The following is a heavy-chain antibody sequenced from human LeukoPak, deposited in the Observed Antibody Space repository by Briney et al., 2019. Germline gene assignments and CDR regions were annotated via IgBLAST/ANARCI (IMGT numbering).Heavy chain of an antibody. J-gene: IGHJ4*02. CDR3: ARYNSGTFSFDY. Sequence: GGSLRLSCSASGFTFSSYEMNWVRQAPGKGLEWISYITGSGDTIYYADSVKGRFTISRDNAKNSLYLQMNSLRAEDTAVYYCARYNSGTFSFDYWGQGTLVTVSS. CDR2: ITGSGDTI. V-gene: IGHV3-48*03. D-gene: IGHD3-10*01. CDR1: GFTFSSYE.